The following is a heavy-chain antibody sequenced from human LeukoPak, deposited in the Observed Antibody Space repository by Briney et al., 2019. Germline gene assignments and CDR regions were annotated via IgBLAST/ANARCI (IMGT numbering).Heavy chain of an antibody. D-gene: IGHD3-10*01. Sequence: SQTLSLTCPVSGGSISSGDYYWSWIRQPPGKGLEWIGYIYYSGSTYYNPSLKSRVAISVDTSKNQFSLKLSSVTAADTAAYYCAGGYGSGPKSGMDAWGQGTTVTVSS. CDR1: GGSISSGDYY. CDR3: AGGYGSGPKSGMDA. V-gene: IGHV4-30-4*01. CDR2: IYYSGST. J-gene: IGHJ6*02.